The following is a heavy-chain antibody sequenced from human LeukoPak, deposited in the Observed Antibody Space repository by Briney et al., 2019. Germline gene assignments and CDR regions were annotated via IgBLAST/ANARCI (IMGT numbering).Heavy chain of an antibody. CDR1: GFTFSSHW. Sequence: GGSLRLSCAASGFTFSSHWMSWVRQAPGKGLEWVGRIKSKTDGGTTDYAAPVKGRFTISRDDSKNTLYLQMNSLKTEDTAVYYCTTAGTGSSSHLGYWGQGTLVTVSS. J-gene: IGHJ4*02. CDR2: IKSKTDGGTT. D-gene: IGHD6-6*01. V-gene: IGHV3-15*01. CDR3: TTAGTGSSSHLGY.